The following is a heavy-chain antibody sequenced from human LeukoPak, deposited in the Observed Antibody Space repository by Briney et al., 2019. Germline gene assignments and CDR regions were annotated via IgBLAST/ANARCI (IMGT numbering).Heavy chain of an antibody. Sequence: GGSLRLSCAASGFTFSNAWMSWVRQAPGKGLEWVGRIRNKANSYTTEYAASVKGRFTISRDDSKNSLYLQMSSLKTEDTALYYCARARYSANDYSDYWGQGTLVTVSS. CDR2: IRNKANSYTT. J-gene: IGHJ4*02. CDR1: GFTFSNAW. CDR3: ARARYSANDYSDY. D-gene: IGHD1-26*01. V-gene: IGHV3-72*01.